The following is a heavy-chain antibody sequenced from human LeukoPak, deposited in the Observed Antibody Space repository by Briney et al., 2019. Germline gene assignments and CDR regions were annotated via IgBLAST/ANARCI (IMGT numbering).Heavy chain of an antibody. D-gene: IGHD3-22*01. CDR2: IYDSGGT. CDR3: ARGILRDYYDSSGFYHRGGVGY. Sequence: SETLSLTCTVSGGSISRSSYCWGWIRQPPGKGLEWIGSIYDSGGTYYNPSLKSRVTISVDTSKNQFSLKLSSVTAADTAVYFCARGILRDYYDSSGFYHRGGVGYWGQGTLVTVSS. J-gene: IGHJ4*02. CDR1: GGSISRSSYC. V-gene: IGHV4-39*07.